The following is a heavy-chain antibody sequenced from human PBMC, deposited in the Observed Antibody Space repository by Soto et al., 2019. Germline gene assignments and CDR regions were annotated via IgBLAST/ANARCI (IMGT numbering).Heavy chain of an antibody. D-gene: IGHD3-10*01. CDR1: GFTFSSYA. CDR3: ASLPPPSVCVLPPPHYYYYYGMDV. Sequence: QVQLVESGGGVVQPGRSLRLSCAASGFTFSSYAMHWVRQAPGKGLEWVAVISYDGSNKYYADSVKGRFTISRDNSKNTRYLQMNTLGAEDTSVYNCASLPPPSVCVLPPPHYYYYYGMDVWGQGTTVTVSS. CDR2: ISYDGSNK. J-gene: IGHJ6*02. V-gene: IGHV3-30-3*01.